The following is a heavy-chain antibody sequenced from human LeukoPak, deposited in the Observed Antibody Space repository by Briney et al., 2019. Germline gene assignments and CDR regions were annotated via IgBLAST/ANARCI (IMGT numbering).Heavy chain of an antibody. CDR2: IHTDGTVT. CDR3: ATKQWLAPPPDS. V-gene: IGHV3-74*01. Sequence: GGSLRPSCAASGFTFSKYWMLWVSHAPGKGLESVSRIHTDGTVTTYADSVKGRFTVSRDNADNTMFLQMNSARDEDTAVYYCATKQWLAPPPDSWGQGTPVTVSS. D-gene: IGHD6-19*01. J-gene: IGHJ4*02. CDR1: GFTFSKYW.